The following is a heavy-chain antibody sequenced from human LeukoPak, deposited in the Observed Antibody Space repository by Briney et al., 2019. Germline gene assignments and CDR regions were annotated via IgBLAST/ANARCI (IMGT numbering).Heavy chain of an antibody. CDR2: ISSSSSTI. CDR1: GFTFSSYS. J-gene: IGHJ5*02. Sequence: PGGSLRLSCAASGFTFSSYSMNWVRQAPGKGLEWVSYISSSSSTIYYADSGKGRFTISRDNAKNSLYLQMNSLRAEDTAVYYCARDPDYSNLNWFDPWGQGTLVTVSS. V-gene: IGHV3-48*01. D-gene: IGHD4-11*01. CDR3: ARDPDYSNLNWFDP.